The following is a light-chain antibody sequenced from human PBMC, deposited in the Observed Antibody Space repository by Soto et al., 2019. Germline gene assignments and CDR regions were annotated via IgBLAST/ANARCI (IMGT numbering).Light chain of an antibody. Sequence: EIVLTQSPGTLSLSPGERATLSCSASRFLSSSYVVWYQQKPGQAPRLLIYAASRRATGIPDRFSGSGSATEYTLTISRLEPEDSAVYYCQQQGTFGQGTKLEIK. J-gene: IGKJ2*01. CDR3: QQQGT. CDR2: AAS. V-gene: IGKV3-20*01. CDR1: RFLSSSY.